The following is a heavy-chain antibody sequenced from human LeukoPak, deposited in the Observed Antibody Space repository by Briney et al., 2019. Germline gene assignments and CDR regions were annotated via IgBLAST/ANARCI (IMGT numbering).Heavy chain of an antibody. Sequence: GASVKVSCKASGGTFSSYAISWVRQAPGQGLEWMGGIIPIFGTANYAQKFQGRVTITADESTSTAYMELSSLRSEDTAVYYCARGTRYFDWFSNWFDPWGQGTLVTVSS. CDR3: ARGTRYFDWFSNWFDP. CDR1: GGTFSSYA. D-gene: IGHD3-9*01. J-gene: IGHJ5*02. V-gene: IGHV1-69*13. CDR2: IIPIFGTA.